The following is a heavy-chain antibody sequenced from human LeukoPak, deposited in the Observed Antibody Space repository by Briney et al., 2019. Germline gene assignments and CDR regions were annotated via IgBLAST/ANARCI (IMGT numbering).Heavy chain of an antibody. V-gene: IGHV4-34*01. CDR1: GGSFSGYY. CDR3: ARGPRIRAARPTGYYYYYYMDV. CDR2: INHSGST. J-gene: IGHJ6*03. Sequence: SETLSLTCAVYGGSFSGYYWSWIRQPPGKGLEWIGEINHSGSTNYNPSFKSRVTISVDTSKNQFSLKLSSVTAADTAVYYCARGPRIRAARPTGYYYYYYMDVWGKGTTVTVSS. D-gene: IGHD6-6*01.